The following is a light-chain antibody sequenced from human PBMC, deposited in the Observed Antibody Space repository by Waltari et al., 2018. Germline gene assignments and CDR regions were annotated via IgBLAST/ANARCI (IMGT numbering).Light chain of an antibody. CDR2: DAS. Sequence: EIVLTQSPVTLSLSPGERATLSCRASQSVSTSLACYQHRPGQAPRLLIYDASTRATGIPARFSGSGSGTAFTLTISSLEPEDFAVYYCQRRSNSPPWTFGQGTTVEVK. J-gene: IGKJ1*01. V-gene: IGKV3-11*01. CDR1: QSVSTS. CDR3: QRRSNSPPWT.